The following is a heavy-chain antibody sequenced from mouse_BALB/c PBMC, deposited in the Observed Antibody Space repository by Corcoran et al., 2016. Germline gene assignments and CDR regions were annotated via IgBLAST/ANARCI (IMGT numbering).Heavy chain of an antibody. V-gene: IGHV3-6*02. CDR1: GYSITSGYY. D-gene: IGHD1-2*01. CDR2: ISYDGSN. Sequence: DVQLQESGPGLVKPSQSLSLPCSVTGYSITSGYYWNWIRQFPGNKLEWMGYISYDGSNNYNPSLKNRFSINRDTSKNQFFLRLNSVTTEDTATYYCATLLRPFDYWGQGTTLTVSS. CDR3: ATLLRPFDY. J-gene: IGHJ2*01.